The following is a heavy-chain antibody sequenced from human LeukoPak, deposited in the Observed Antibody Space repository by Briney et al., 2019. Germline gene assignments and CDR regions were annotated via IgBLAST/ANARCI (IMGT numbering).Heavy chain of an antibody. Sequence: PGRSLRLSCTASGFTFGDYAMSWVRQAPGKGLEWVGFIRSKAYGGTTEYAASVKGRFTISRDDSKSIAYLQMNSLKTEDTAVYYCTRVDSYYPSDYWGQGTLVTVSS. D-gene: IGHD3-10*01. CDR2: IRSKAYGGTT. J-gene: IGHJ4*02. CDR3: TRVDSYYPSDY. CDR1: GFTFGDYA. V-gene: IGHV3-49*04.